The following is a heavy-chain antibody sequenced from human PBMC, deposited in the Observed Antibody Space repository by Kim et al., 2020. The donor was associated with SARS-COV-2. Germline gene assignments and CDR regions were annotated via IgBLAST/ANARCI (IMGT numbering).Heavy chain of an antibody. D-gene: IGHD3-22*01. Sequence: VKGRFTISRDDSKNTLYLQMNSLKTEDTAVYYCTTTSRTYYYDSSGYLFLWGQGTLVTVSS. CDR3: TTTSRTYYYDSSGYLFL. V-gene: IGHV3-15*01. J-gene: IGHJ4*02.